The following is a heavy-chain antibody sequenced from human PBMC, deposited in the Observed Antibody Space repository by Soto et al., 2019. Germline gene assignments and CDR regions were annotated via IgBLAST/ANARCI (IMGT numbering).Heavy chain of an antibody. V-gene: IGHV4-59*01. J-gene: IGHJ4*02. Sequence: PSETLSLTCTVSGGSISSYYWSWIRQPPGKGLEWIGYIYYSGSTNYNPSLKSRVTISVDTSKNQFSLKLSSVTAADTAVYYCARQNTVYYDFWSGYSTYFDYWGQGTLVTVSS. D-gene: IGHD3-3*01. CDR2: IYYSGST. CDR3: ARQNTVYYDFWSGYSTYFDY. CDR1: GGSISSYY.